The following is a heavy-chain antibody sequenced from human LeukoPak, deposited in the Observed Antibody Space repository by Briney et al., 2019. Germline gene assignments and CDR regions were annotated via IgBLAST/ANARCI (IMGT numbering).Heavy chain of an antibody. CDR3: AKSFHNEEDFWSGYYDWFDP. CDR2: ISSSGSTI. Sequence: GGSLRLSCAASRFTFSDYYMNWIRQAPGKGLEWVSYISSSGSTIYYADSVKGRFTISRDNAKNSLYLQMNSLRAEDTAVYYCAKSFHNEEDFWSGYYDWFDPWGQGTLVTVSS. D-gene: IGHD3-3*01. V-gene: IGHV3-11*01. J-gene: IGHJ5*02. CDR1: RFTFSDYY.